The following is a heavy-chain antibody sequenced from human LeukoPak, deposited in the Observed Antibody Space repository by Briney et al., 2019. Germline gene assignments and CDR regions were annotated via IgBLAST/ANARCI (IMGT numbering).Heavy chain of an antibody. V-gene: IGHV1-18*01. J-gene: IGHJ6*03. CDR2: ISAYNGNT. D-gene: IGHD5-12*01. CDR3: ARIPGRLRADYYYYYMDV. Sequence: ASVKVSCKASGYTFTSYGISWVRQAPGQGLEWMGWISAYNGNTNYAQKLQGRVTMTTDTSTSTAYMELRSLRSDDTTVYYCARIPGRLRADYYYYYMDVWGKGTTVTVSS. CDR1: GYTFTSYG.